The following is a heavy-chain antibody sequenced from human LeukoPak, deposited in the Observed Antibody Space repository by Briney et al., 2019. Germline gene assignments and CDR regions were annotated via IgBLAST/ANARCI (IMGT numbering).Heavy chain of an antibody. V-gene: IGHV3-9*01. CDR1: GFTFDDYA. Sequence: SGGSLRLSCAASGFTFDDYAMHWVRQAPGKGLEWVSGISWNSGSIGYADSVKGRFTISRDNAKNSLYLQMNSLRAEDTAVYYCARGPWGYPYYFDFWGQGALVTVSS. CDR2: ISWNSGSI. CDR3: ARGPWGYPYYFDF. D-gene: IGHD7-27*01. J-gene: IGHJ4*02.